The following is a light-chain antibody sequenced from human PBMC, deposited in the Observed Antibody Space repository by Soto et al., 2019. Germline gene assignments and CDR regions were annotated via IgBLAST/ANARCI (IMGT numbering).Light chain of an antibody. J-gene: IGLJ1*01. CDR3: SSYTSYYTLK. CDR1: SSDIGGYNY. CDR2: EGS. V-gene: IGLV2-14*01. Sequence: QSALTQPASVSGFPGQSITISCTGTSSDIGGYNYVSWYQQHPGKVPKLVIYEGSKRPSGVSNRFSGSKSGNTASLTISGLQAEDEADYYCSSYTSYYTLKFGTGTKLTVL.